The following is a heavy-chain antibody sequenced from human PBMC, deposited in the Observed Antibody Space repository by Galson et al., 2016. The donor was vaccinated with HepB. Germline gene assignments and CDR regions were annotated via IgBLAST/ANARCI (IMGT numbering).Heavy chain of an antibody. D-gene: IGHD5-18*01. CDR1: GGSISSGGYY. V-gene: IGHV4-31*03. J-gene: IGHJ4*02. Sequence: TLSLTCTVSGGSISSGGYYWSWIRQHPGKGLEWIGYIYHPGNTYFNPSLKSRVTMSIDASKNQFSLKLSSVTAADTAVYDGARGGRKGLWGYYFDYWGQGTLVPVSS. CDR2: IYHPGNT. CDR3: ARGGRKGLWGYYFDY.